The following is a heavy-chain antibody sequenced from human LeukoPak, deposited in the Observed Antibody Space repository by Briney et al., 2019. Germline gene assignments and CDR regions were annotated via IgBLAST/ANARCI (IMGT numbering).Heavy chain of an antibody. D-gene: IGHD2-15*01. CDR2: INWNGGST. Sequence: GGSLRLSCIASGFNFSKYWIHWVRQAPGKGLEWVSGINWNGGSTGYADSVKGRFTISRDNAKNSLYLQMNSLRAEDTALYYCARGGYCSGGSCYYYYYYMDVWGKGTTVTVSS. CDR1: GFNFSKYW. V-gene: IGHV3-20*04. CDR3: ARGGYCSGGSCYYYYYYMDV. J-gene: IGHJ6*03.